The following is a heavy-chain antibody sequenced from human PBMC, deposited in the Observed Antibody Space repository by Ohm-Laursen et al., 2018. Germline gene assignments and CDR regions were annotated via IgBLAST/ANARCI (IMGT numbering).Heavy chain of an antibody. Sequence: SLRLSCTASGFTFSDYYMSWIRQAPGKGPEWVSYISSRGSTIYYADSVKGRFTISRDNAKNSLYLQMNSLRAEDTAVYYCARGYDSSGYYPHAFDIWGQGTMVTVSS. J-gene: IGHJ3*02. CDR1: GFTFSDYY. D-gene: IGHD3-22*01. CDR2: ISSRGSTI. V-gene: IGHV3-11*01. CDR3: ARGYDSSGYYPHAFDI.